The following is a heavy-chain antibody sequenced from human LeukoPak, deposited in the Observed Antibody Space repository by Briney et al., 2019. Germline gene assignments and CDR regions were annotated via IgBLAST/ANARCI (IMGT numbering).Heavy chain of an antibody. CDR2: ISTNNNNS. J-gene: IGHJ5*02. CDR1: GYSFTNYD. CDR3: VRFSLGLAAAGFDP. V-gene: IGHV1-18*01. Sequence: ASVKVSCKASGYSFTNYDITWVRQAPGQGLEWMGWISTNNNNSIYIQKFQGRFTMTTDTYTNTGYMELRSLGSDDNAVYYCVRFSLGLAAAGFDPWGQGTLVTVAS. D-gene: IGHD6-13*01.